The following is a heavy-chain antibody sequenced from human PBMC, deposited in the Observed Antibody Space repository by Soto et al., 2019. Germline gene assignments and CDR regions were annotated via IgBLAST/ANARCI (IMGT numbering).Heavy chain of an antibody. V-gene: IGHV3-7*03. D-gene: IGHD3-3*01. CDR3: ARSITTLGVVTISDDNWFDP. CDR1: GLTFSSYW. J-gene: IGHJ5*02. Sequence: QLVESGGGLVQPGGSLRLSCEASGLTFSSYWMTWVRQAPGKGLEWVADIKPDGSEKYYVDSVEGRFTISRDNATNSIYLEMNSLRVEDTAVYYCARSITTLGVVTISDDNWFDPWGQGTPVTVSS. CDR2: IKPDGSEK.